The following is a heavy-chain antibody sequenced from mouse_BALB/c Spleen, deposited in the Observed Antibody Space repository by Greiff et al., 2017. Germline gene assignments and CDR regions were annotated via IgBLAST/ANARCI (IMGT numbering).Heavy chain of an antibody. CDR2: SRNKANDYTT. J-gene: IGHJ3*01. D-gene: IGHD3-1*01. CDR3: ARDAGEQLGPSFAY. V-gene: IGHV7-1*02. Sequence: EVKLMESGGGLVQPGGSLRLSCATSGFTFSDFYMEWVRQPPGKRLEWIAASRNKANDYTTEYSASVKGRFIVSRDTSQSILYLQMNALRAEDTAIYYCARDAGEQLGPSFAYWGQGTLVTVSA. CDR1: GFTFSDFY.